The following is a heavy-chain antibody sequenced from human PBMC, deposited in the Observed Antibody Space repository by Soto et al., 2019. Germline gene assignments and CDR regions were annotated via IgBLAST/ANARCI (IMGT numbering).Heavy chain of an antibody. CDR3: ATPGWLLSGWFDP. Sequence: PSETLSLSCTVSGGSISSSSYYWGWIRQPPGKGLEWIGSIYYSGSTYYNPSLKSRVTISVDTSKNQFSLKLSSVTAADTAVYFCATPGWLLSGWFDPWGQGTLVTVSS. D-gene: IGHD2-15*01. J-gene: IGHJ5*02. CDR2: IYYSGST. V-gene: IGHV4-39*01. CDR1: GGSISSSSYY.